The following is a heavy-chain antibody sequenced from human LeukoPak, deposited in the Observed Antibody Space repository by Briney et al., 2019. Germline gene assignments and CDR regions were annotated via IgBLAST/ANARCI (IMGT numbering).Heavy chain of an antibody. CDR1: GFTFSSYA. J-gene: IGHJ4*02. CDR2: ISGGGGAT. V-gene: IGHV3-23*01. D-gene: IGHD6-19*01. CDR3: AQAGPYYFDY. Sequence: HAGGSLRLSCAASGFTFSSYAMTWVRQAPGKGLEWVSAISGGGGATYYAHSVKGRFTISRDNSRNTLSLQMNSLRAEDTAVYYCAQAGPYYFDYWGQETLVTVSS.